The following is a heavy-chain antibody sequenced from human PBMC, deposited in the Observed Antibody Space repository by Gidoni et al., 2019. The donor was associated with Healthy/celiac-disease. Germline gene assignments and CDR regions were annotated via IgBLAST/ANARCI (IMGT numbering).Heavy chain of an antibody. Sequence: EVQLVASGGGLVQPGRSLRLSCAASGFTFDEYAMHWVRHAPGKGLEWVSGISWNSGSIGYADSVKGRFTISRDNAKNSLYLQMNSLRAEDTALYYCAKHSPSIAAAGTRGYWGQGTLVTVSS. J-gene: IGHJ4*02. V-gene: IGHV3-9*01. CDR1: GFTFDEYA. D-gene: IGHD6-13*01. CDR3: AKHSPSIAAAGTRGY. CDR2: ISWNSGSI.